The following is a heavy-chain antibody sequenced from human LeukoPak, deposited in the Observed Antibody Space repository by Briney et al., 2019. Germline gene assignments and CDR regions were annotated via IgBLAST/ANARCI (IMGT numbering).Heavy chain of an antibody. Sequence: GASVKVSCKASGGTFSSYAISWVRQAPGQGLEWMGGIIPIFGTANYAQKFQGRVTITADESTSTAYMELSSLRSEDTAVYYCAGVGGYCSGGSWSCGMDVWGQGTTVTVSS. V-gene: IGHV1-69*13. CDR2: IIPIFGTA. D-gene: IGHD2-15*01. CDR1: GGTFSSYA. J-gene: IGHJ6*02. CDR3: AGVGGYCSGGSWSCGMDV.